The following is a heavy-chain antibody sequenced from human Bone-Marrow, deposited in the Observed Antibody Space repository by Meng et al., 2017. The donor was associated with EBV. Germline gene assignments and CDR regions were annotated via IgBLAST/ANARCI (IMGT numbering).Heavy chain of an antibody. V-gene: IGHV4-34*01. CDR3: ARVQWELLSYFDY. CDR1: GGSFSGYY. D-gene: IGHD1-26*01. CDR2: INHSGST. J-gene: IGHJ4*02. Sequence: QVQLQQWGAGPLKPSETLSLTCAVYGGSFSGYYWSWIRQPPGKGLEWIGEINHSGSTNYNPSLKSRVTISVDTSKNQFSLKLSSVTAADTAVYYCARVQWELLSYFDYWGQGTLVTVSS.